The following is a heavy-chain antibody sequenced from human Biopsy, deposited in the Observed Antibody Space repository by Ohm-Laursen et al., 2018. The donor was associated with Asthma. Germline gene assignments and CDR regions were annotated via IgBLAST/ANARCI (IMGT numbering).Heavy chain of an antibody. CDR2: IYSGGTS. J-gene: IGHJ4*02. V-gene: IGHV3-53*01. D-gene: IGHD1-20*01. Sequence: SLRLSCAASGFAVSRDQMFWVRQAPGKGPEWVPVIYSGGTSHTADSVRGRFTISRDYSKNTLYLQMHSLRAEDTAVYYCARGDSINWSHYYFDYWGQGTLVTVSS. CDR3: ARGDSINWSHYYFDY. CDR1: GFAVSRDQ.